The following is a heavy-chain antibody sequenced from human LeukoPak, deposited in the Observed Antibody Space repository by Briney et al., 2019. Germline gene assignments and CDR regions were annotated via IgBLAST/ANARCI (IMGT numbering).Heavy chain of an antibody. CDR1: GFTVSSSY. CDR2: IYSGGST. CDR3: DSSGLDY. Sequence: GGSLRLSCAASGFTVSSSYMSWVRQAPGKGLEWVSVIYSGGSTYYADSVKGRFTISRDNSKNTLYLQMNSLYYCARDLYYYDSSGLDYWGQGTLVTVSS. V-gene: IGHV3-66*01. D-gene: IGHD3-22*01. J-gene: IGHJ4*02.